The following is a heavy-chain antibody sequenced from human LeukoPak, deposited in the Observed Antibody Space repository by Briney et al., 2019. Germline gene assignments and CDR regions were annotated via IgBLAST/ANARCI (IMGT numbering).Heavy chain of an antibody. V-gene: IGHV4-4*07. D-gene: IGHD6-13*01. CDR3: AIEPGYSSSWKSSPLGY. Sequence: SETLSLTCTVSGYSINSGYYWSWFRQPAGKGLEWIGRIYTSGSTNYNPSLKSRVTMSVDTSKNQFSLKLSSVTAADTAVYYCAIEPGYSSSWKSSPLGYWGQGTLVTVSS. J-gene: IGHJ4*02. CDR1: GYSINSGYY. CDR2: IYTSGST.